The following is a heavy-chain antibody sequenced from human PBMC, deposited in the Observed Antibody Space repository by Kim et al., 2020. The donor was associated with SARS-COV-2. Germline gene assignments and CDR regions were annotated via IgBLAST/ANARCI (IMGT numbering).Heavy chain of an antibody. CDR1: GGSISSYY. J-gene: IGHJ4*02. D-gene: IGHD3-22*01. CDR3: ARDGGYDSSGYFDY. V-gene: IGHV4-4*07. CDR2: IYTSGST. Sequence: SETLSLTCTVSGGSISSYYWSWIRQPAGKGLEWIGRIYTSGSTNYNPSLNSRVTMSVDTSKNQFSLKLSSVTAADTAVYYCARDGGYDSSGYFDYWGQGTLVTVAS.